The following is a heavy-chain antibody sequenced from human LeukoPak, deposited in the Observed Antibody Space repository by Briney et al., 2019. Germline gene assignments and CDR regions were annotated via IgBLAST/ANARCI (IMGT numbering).Heavy chain of an antibody. D-gene: IGHD2-2*01. J-gene: IGHJ3*02. CDR3: ARDPGYCSSTSCYEGAFDI. V-gene: IGHV3-21*01. CDR2: ISSSSSYI. CDR1: GFTFSSYS. Sequence: GGSLRLSCAAFGFTFSSYSMNWVCQAPGKGLGWVSSISSSSSYIYYADSVKGRFTISRDNAKNSLYLQMNSLRAEDTAVYYCARDPGYCSSTSCYEGAFDIWGQGTMVTVSS.